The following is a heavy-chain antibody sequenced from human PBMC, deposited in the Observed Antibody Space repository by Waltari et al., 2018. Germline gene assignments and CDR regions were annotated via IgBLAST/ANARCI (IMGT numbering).Heavy chain of an antibody. CDR2: INSDGSST. J-gene: IGHJ4*02. Sequence: EVEPVVFGGGLGAAGGFLSLPRSASGITFSRHWMYWVRQTPGKGLVWVSGINSDGSSTSYADSVKGRVTISRDNAKNTLYLQMNSLRAEDTAVYYCVRDSSGTYWGQGTQVTVSS. V-gene: IGHV3-74*01. CDR3: VRDSSGTY. CDR1: GITFSRHW. D-gene: IGHD3-22*01.